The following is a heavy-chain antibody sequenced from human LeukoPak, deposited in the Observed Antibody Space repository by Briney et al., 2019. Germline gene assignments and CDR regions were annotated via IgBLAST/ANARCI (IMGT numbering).Heavy chain of an antibody. D-gene: IGHD2-2*01. CDR3: AKGGYCNSTSCYVGWFDP. V-gene: IGHV3-23*01. J-gene: IGHJ5*02. Sequence: GGSLRLSCAASGCTFSIYSMNWVREAPGKGLEWVSVTSGGGGSTYYADSVKGRFTISRDNSKNTLFLQMNSLRAEDTAVYYCAKGGYCNSTSCYVGWFDPWGQGTLVTVSS. CDR2: TSGGGGST. CDR1: GCTFSIYS.